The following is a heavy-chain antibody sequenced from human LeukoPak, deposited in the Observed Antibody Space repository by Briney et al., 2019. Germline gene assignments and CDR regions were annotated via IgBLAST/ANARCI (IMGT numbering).Heavy chain of an antibody. D-gene: IGHD1-26*01. CDR2: IFHSGDV. V-gene: IGHV4-38-2*02. J-gene: IGHJ3*02. CDR1: GYSIISDYF. CDR3: ARGGSYLSAFDI. Sequence: SETLSPTCIVSGYSIISDYFWGWVRQPPGKGPEWIGSIFHSGDVYYNPSLKSRVTLSVDPSKNRLSLKLTSVTAADTAIYYCARGGSYLSAFDIWGQGTMVTVSS.